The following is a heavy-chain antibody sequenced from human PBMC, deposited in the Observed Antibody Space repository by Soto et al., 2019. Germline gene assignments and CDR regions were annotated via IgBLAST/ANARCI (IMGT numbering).Heavy chain of an antibody. CDR2: ISSSSTI. CDR3: ARESGWGIVAPMDV. Sequence: PGGSLRLSCAASGFTFSSYSMNWVRQAPGKGLEWVSYISSSSTIYYADSVKGRFTISRDNAKNSLYLQMNSLRAEDTAVYYCARESGWGIVAPMDVWGKGTTVTVSS. D-gene: IGHD2-15*01. J-gene: IGHJ6*04. V-gene: IGHV3-48*01. CDR1: GFTFSSYS.